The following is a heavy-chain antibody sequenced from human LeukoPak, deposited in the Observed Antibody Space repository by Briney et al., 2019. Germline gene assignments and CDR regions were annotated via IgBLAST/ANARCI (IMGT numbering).Heavy chain of an antibody. CDR2: IYPGDSDT. D-gene: IGHD4-23*01. V-gene: IGHV5-51*01. Sequence: GESLKISCKGSGYSFTSYWIGWVRQMPGKGLEWMGIIYPGDSDTRYSPSFQGQVTISADKSISTAYLQWSSLEASDTAIYYCARGRNYGGSAYWYFDLWGRGTLVTVSS. CDR3: ARGRNYGGSAYWYFDL. J-gene: IGHJ2*01. CDR1: GYSFTSYW.